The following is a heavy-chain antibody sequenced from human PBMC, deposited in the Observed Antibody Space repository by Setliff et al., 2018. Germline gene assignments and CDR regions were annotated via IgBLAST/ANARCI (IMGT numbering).Heavy chain of an antibody. V-gene: IGHV1-2*06. J-gene: IGHJ3*02. Sequence: ASVKVSCKASGYTFTDHYLYWVRQAPGQGLECMGRINPNAGNINYIQKFQGRVTMTRDTSISTAYMELRRLKSDDTAMYYCARDLIAVAATTAFDIWGQGTMVTV. CDR2: INPNAGNI. D-gene: IGHD6-19*01. CDR1: GYTFTDHY. CDR3: ARDLIAVAATTAFDI.